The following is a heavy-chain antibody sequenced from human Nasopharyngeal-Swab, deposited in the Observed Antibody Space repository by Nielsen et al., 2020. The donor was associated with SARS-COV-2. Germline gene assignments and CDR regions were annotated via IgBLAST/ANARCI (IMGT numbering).Heavy chain of an antibody. V-gene: IGHV4-39*01. Sequence: SETLSLTCTVSGGSISSSSCYWGWIRQPPGKGLEWIGSIYYSGSTYYNPSLKSRVTISVDTSKNQFSLKLSSVTAADTAVYYCARRGDSSGWYDYYYGMDVWGQGTTVTVSS. CDR1: GGSISSSSCY. CDR3: ARRGDSSGWYDYYYGMDV. D-gene: IGHD6-19*01. CDR2: IYYSGST. J-gene: IGHJ6*02.